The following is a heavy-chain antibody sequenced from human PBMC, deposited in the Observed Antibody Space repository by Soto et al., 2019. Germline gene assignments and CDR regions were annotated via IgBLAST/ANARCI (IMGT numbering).Heavy chain of an antibody. D-gene: IGHD3-3*01. J-gene: IGHJ6*02. CDR3: ARRARFLEWTYYYYGMDV. V-gene: IGHV4-39*01. CDR2: IYYSGST. CDR1: GGSISSSSYY. Sequence: QLQLQESGPGLVKPSETLSLTCTVSGGSISSSSYYWGWIRQPPGKGLEWIGSIYYSGSTYYNPSLKSRVTIAVDTSKNQFSLKLSSVTAADTAVYYCARRARFLEWTYYYYGMDVWGQGTTVTVSS.